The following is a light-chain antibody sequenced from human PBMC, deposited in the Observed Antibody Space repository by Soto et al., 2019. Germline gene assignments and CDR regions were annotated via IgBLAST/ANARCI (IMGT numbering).Light chain of an antibody. CDR1: SSDVGGYNY. J-gene: IGLJ2*01. Sequence: QSALTQPASVSGSPGQSITISCTGTSSDVGGYNYVSWYQQHPGKAPKLMIYEVSNRPSGVSNRFSGSKSGNTASLTISGLQAEDEADYYCSSYTSSIVVFGGGTKVTVL. V-gene: IGLV2-14*01. CDR2: EVS. CDR3: SSYTSSIVV.